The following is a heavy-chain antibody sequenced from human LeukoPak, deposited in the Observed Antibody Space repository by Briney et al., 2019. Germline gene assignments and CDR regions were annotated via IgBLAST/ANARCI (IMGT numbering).Heavy chain of an antibody. CDR3: ARRRISNRGGMRNYDILTGYWDY. Sequence: RAGGSLRLSCAASGFTFSSYSMNWVRQAPGKGLEWVSSISSSSSYIYYADSVKGRFTISRDNAKNSLYLQMNSLRAEDTAVYYCARRRISNRGGMRNYDILTGYWDYWGQGTLVTVSS. J-gene: IGHJ4*02. D-gene: IGHD3-9*01. V-gene: IGHV3-21*01. CDR1: GFTFSSYS. CDR2: ISSSSSYI.